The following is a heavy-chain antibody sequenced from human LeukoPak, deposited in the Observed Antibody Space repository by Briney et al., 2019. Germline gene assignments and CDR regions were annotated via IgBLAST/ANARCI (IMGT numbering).Heavy chain of an antibody. J-gene: IGHJ3*02. D-gene: IGHD2-15*01. CDR3: ARGRWWRGAFDI. CDR2: IIPIFGTA. Sequence: ASVKVSCKASGGTFSSYAISWVRQAPGQGLEWMGGIIPIFGTANYAQKFQGRVTITADESTSTAYMELSSLRSEDTAVYYCARGRWWRGAFDIWGQGTMVTVSS. CDR1: GGTFSSYA. V-gene: IGHV1-69*13.